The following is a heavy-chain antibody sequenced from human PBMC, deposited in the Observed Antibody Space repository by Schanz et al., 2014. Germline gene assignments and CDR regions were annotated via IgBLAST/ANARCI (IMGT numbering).Heavy chain of an antibody. CDR1: GFSFTTYA. V-gene: IGHV3-33*08. J-gene: IGHJ4*02. D-gene: IGHD5-12*01. CDR3: ARDFHGYGPHLDY. CDR2: LWHDGSKK. Sequence: VQLVESGGGLVQPGGSLRLSCASSGFSFTTYAMSWVRQAPGKGLEWVAILWHDGSKKYYADSVKGRFTVSRDNSKSTLYLQLNSLRAEDTTVYYCARDFHGYGPHLDYWGQGSLVTVSS.